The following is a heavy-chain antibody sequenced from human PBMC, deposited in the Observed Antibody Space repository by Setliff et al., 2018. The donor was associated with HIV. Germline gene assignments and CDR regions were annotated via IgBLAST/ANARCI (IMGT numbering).Heavy chain of an antibody. CDR2: INPSGGST. Sequence: ASVKVSCKASGYVFSSYYMHWVRQAPGQGLEWMGIINPSGGSTAYPQKFQGRVTMTRDTSASTVYMNLRSLKSEDTAMYYCAKDRGVGATGSVFDIWGQGTMVTVSS. CDR3: AKDRGVGATGSVFDI. J-gene: IGHJ3*02. V-gene: IGHV1-46*01. CDR1: GYVFSSYY. D-gene: IGHD1-26*01.